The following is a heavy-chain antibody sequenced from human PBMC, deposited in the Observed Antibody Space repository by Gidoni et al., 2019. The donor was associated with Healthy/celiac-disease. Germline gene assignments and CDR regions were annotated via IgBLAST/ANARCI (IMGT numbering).Heavy chain of an antibody. CDR2: IGTAGDP. CDR1: GFTFSSYD. CDR3: ARGGAPYCSGGSCYQRAFMDV. V-gene: IGHV3-13*05. J-gene: IGHJ6*02. D-gene: IGHD2-15*01. Sequence: EVQLVESGGGLVQPGGSLRLSCAASGFTFSSYDMHWVRQATGKGLEWVSAIGTAGDPYYPGSVKGRFTISRENAKNSLYLQMNSLRAGDTAVYYCARGGAPYCSGGSCYQRAFMDVWGQGTTVTVSS.